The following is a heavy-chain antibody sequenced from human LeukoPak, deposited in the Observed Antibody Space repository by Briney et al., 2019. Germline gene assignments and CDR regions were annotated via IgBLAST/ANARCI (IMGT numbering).Heavy chain of an antibody. CDR2: IYYSGST. CDR3: ARTIAVAGTAYFDY. V-gene: IGHV4-59*01. Sequence: SETLSLTCTVSGGSLSSYYWSWIRQPPGQGLEWIGYIYYSGSTNYNPSLKSRVTISVDTSKNQFSLKLSSVTAADTAVYYCARTIAVAGTAYFDYWGQGTLVTVSS. CDR1: GGSLSSYY. D-gene: IGHD6-19*01. J-gene: IGHJ4*02.